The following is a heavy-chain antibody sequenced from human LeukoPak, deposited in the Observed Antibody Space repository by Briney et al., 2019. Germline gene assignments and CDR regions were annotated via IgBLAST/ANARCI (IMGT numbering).Heavy chain of an antibody. V-gene: IGHV3-7*04. CDR1: RFTFSSYW. CDR3: ARGGNGVNVGYCDY. Sequence: GGSLRLSCAASRFTFSSYWMRWGRQAPGKGLEWVANIKQDGSEKHYVDSVKGRFTISRDNAKNPLYLQMDSLRAEDTAGYYCARGGNGVNVGYCDYWGQGILVTVSS. J-gene: IGHJ4*02. CDR2: IKQDGSEK. D-gene: IGHD5-12*01.